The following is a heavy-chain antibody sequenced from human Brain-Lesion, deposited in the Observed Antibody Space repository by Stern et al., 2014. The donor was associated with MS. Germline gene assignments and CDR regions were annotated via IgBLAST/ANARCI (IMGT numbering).Heavy chain of an antibody. D-gene: IGHD2-21*01. CDR3: ARDVGGAFDY. J-gene: IGHJ4*02. V-gene: IGHV4-34*01. CDR2: INHSGRI. CDR1: GVSFSGYY. Sequence: QVQLQQWGAGLLKPSETLSLTCGVYGVSFSGYYWTWIRQPPGKGLEWIGEINHSGRINYNPSLESRVTMSVDTSKHQLSLRLSSATAADTAVYYCARDVGGAFDYWGQGTLVTVSS.